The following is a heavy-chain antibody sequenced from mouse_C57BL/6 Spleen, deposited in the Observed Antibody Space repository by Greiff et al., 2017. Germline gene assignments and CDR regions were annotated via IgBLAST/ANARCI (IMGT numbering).Heavy chain of an antibody. CDR1: GYTFTSYW. CDR2: IYPGNSDT. Sequence: VQLQQSGTVLARPGASVKMSCKTSGYTFTSYWMHWVKQRPGQGLEWIGAIYPGNSDTSYNQKFKGKAKLTAVTSASTAYMELSSLTNEDSAVYYCTREGNYGSSYRGYFDYWGQGTTLTVSS. J-gene: IGHJ2*01. D-gene: IGHD1-1*01. CDR3: TREGNYGSSYRGYFDY. V-gene: IGHV1-5*01.